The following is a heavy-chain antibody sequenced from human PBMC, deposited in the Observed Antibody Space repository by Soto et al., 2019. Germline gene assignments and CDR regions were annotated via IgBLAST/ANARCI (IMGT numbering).Heavy chain of an antibody. CDR3: AKARGLYYQDTTGYQDY. J-gene: IGHJ4*02. CDR1: GLTFSSYG. CDR2: ISNAGSNK. D-gene: IGHD3-22*01. Sequence: QVQLVESGGGVVQPGRSLRLSCAASGLTFSSYGMHWVRQAPGKGLEWVALISNAGSNKYYADSVKGRFTISRENSKRPLYRQMTSMRAEDAAVYYCAKARGLYYQDTTGYQDYWGQGTRVTVSS. V-gene: IGHV3-30*18.